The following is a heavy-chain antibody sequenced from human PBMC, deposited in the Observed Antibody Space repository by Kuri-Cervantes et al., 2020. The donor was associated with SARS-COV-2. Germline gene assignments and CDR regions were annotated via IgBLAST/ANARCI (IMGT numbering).Heavy chain of an antibody. J-gene: IGHJ6*02. Sequence: GGSLRLSCEASGFTLSSYSMNWVRQAPGKGLEWVSSISSSSRYIYYADSVKGRFTISRDNAKNSRYLQMNSLRDEDTAVYYSARDLVFQDIVVVVDASNYYCYGMDVWGQGTTVTVSS. D-gene: IGHD2-15*01. CDR3: ARDLVFQDIVVVVDASNYYCYGMDV. CDR1: GFTLSSYS. CDR2: ISSSSRYI. V-gene: IGHV3-21*01.